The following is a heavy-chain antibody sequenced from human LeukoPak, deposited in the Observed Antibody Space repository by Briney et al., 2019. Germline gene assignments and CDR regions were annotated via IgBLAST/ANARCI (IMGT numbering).Heavy chain of an antibody. CDR3: ARAEYSSSSMHFQH. CDR2: INHSGDT. J-gene: IGHJ1*01. D-gene: IGHD6-6*01. V-gene: IGHV4-34*01. CDR1: GGSFSGYY. Sequence: SETLSLTCAVYGGSFSGYYWSWIRQPPGKGLEWIGEINHSGDTNYNPSLKSRVTISVDTSKNQFSLKLSSVTAADTAVYYCARAEYSSSSMHFQHWGQGTLVTVSS.